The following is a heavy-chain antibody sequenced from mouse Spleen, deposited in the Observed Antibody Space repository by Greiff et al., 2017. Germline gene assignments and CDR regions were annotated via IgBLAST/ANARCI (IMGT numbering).Heavy chain of an antibody. CDR1: GFTFSDYG. Sequence: EVKVVESGGGLVKPGGSLKLSCAASGFTFSDYGMHWVRQAPEKGLEWVAYISSGSSTIYYADTVKGRFTISRDNAKNTLFLQMTSLRSEDTAMYYCARERDYLDYWGQGTTLTVSS. V-gene: IGHV5-17*01. J-gene: IGHJ2*01. CDR2: ISSGSSTI. CDR3: ARERDYLDY.